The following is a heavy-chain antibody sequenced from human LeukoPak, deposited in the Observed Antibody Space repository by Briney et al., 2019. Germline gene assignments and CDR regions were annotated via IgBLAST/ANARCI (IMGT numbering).Heavy chain of an antibody. CDR3: ARLREGGLGYPLYFYYYGLDD. D-gene: IGHD5-18*01. Sequence: GGSLRLSCVASDFFLNSYTINWVGQAPGKRLEAVSSISASSTYIYSADSGKGRFTISRGNAMNSVYLKMNSRRAGDTAVYFCARLREGGLGYPLYFYYYGLDDWGKGTTVIVSA. CDR2: ISASSTYI. V-gene: IGHV3-21*01. CDR1: DFFLNSYT. J-gene: IGHJ6*04.